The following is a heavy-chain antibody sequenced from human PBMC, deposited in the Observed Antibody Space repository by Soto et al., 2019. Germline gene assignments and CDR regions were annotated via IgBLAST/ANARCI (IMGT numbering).Heavy chain of an antibody. D-gene: IGHD6-19*01. Sequence: QVQLVESGGGVVQPGRSLRLSCAASGFTVSSYAMHWVRQAPGKGLEWVAVISYDGSNKYYADSVKGRFTISRDNSKNNLYLAMNSLRAEATAVYYCARDREGGWLVISQYCDYWGQGTLVTVSS. J-gene: IGHJ4*02. CDR1: GFTVSSYA. V-gene: IGHV3-30-3*01. CDR2: ISYDGSNK. CDR3: ARDREGGWLVISQYCDY.